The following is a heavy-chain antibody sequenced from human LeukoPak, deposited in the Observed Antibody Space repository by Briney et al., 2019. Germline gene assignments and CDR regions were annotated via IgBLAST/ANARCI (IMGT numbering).Heavy chain of an antibody. CDR3: ARGEYYDSSGSLDY. J-gene: IGHJ4*02. Sequence: GGSLRLSCAASGFTFSNYSMNWVRQAPGKGLEWVSYISSSSSTIYYADSVKGRFTISRDNAKNSLYLQMNSLRAEDTAVYYCARGEYYDSSGSLDYWGQGTLVTVSS. V-gene: IGHV3-48*01. CDR1: GFTFSNYS. CDR2: ISSSSSTI. D-gene: IGHD3-22*01.